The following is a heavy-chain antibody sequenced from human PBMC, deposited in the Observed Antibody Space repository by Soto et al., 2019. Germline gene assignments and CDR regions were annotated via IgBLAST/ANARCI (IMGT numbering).Heavy chain of an antibody. Sequence: SETLSLTCTVSDGSLSPNYWSWIRQPPGKGLEWLGYIYYAGTTTYNPSLQSRVSISLDTSKNEVSLKLTSVTAAGTAVYFCARLGAFYQAMDSWGQGTLVTVSS. D-gene: IGHD2-2*01. V-gene: IGHV4-59*08. J-gene: IGHJ1*01. CDR3: ARLGAFYQAMDS. CDR2: IYYAGTT. CDR1: DGSLSPNY.